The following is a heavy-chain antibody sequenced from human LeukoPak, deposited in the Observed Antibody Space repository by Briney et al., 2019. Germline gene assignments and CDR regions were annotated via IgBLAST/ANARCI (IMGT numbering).Heavy chain of an antibody. J-gene: IGHJ4*02. CDR1: GGSFSGYY. CDR2: INHSGST. CDR3: ARFRGVAAAHLYYFDC. V-gene: IGHV4-34*01. D-gene: IGHD6-13*01. Sequence: SETLSLTCAVYGGSFSGYYWSWIRQPPGKGLEWIGEINHSGSTNYNPSLKSRVTISVDTSKNQFSLKLSSVTAADTAVYYCARFRGVAAAHLYYFDCWGQGTLVTVSS.